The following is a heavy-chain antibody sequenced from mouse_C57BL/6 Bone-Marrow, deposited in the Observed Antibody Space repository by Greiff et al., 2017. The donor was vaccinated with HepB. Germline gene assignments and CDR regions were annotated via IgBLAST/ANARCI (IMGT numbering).Heavy chain of an antibody. J-gene: IGHJ3*01. V-gene: IGHV1-54*01. CDR3: ARGGTYGFAY. CDR1: GYAFTNYL. CDR2: INTGSGGT. Sequence: QVQLQQSGAELVRPGTSVKVSCKASGYAFTNYLIEWVKQRPGQGLEWIGVINTGSGGTNYNEKVKGKATLTADKSSSTAYMQLSSLTSEDSAVYFCARGGTYGFAYWGQGTRVTVSA. D-gene: IGHD2-10*02.